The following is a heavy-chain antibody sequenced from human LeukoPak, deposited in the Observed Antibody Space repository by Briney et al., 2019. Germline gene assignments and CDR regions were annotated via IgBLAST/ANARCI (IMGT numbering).Heavy chain of an antibody. V-gene: IGHV1-18*01. J-gene: IGHJ6*03. CDR3: ALPAKGAFFYYYMEV. CDR2: ISTYNGNT. D-gene: IGHD2-2*01. Sequence: ASVKVSCKASAYTSTIYGITWVRHAPGRGLEWMGWISTYNGNTQYAQKFQGRLTMTTDTPTKTVYMELRNLRSNDTAVYYCALPAKGAFFYYYMEVWGKGTTVTVSS. CDR1: AYTSTIYG.